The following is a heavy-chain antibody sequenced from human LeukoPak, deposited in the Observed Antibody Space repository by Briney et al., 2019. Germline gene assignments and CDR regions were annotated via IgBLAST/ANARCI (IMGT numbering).Heavy chain of an antibody. Sequence: GGSLRLSCVASGFTFSSYGMHWVRQAPGKGLEWVAVISYDGSNKYYADSVKGRFTISRDNSKNTLYLQMHSLRAEDTAVYYCAKDVIAAAVPWDYGMDVWGQGTTVTVSS. CDR3: AKDVIAAAVPWDYGMDV. CDR1: GFTFSSYG. J-gene: IGHJ6*02. V-gene: IGHV3-30*18. D-gene: IGHD6-13*01. CDR2: ISYDGSNK.